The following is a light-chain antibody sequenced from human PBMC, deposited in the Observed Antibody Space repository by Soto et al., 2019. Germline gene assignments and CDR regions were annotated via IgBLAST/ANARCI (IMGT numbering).Light chain of an antibody. J-gene: IGLJ2*01. CDR1: SRDVGGYNY. V-gene: IGLV2-8*01. CDR2: EVS. CDR3: SSYAGSNFVV. Sequence: QSALTQPPSASGSPGQSVTISCTGTSRDVGGYNYVSWYQQHPGKAPKLMIYEVSKRPSGVPDRFSGSKSDNTASLTVSGLQAEDEADYYCSSYAGSNFVVFGGGTKLTVL.